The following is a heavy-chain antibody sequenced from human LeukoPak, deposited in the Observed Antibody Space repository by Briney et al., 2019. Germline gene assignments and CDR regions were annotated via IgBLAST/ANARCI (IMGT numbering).Heavy chain of an antibody. D-gene: IGHD1-26*01. CDR1: GGSISSYY. CDR3: ARDGRYWYFDL. J-gene: IGHJ2*01. CDR2: IYYSGST. V-gene: IGHV4-59*01. Sequence: SETLSLTCTVSGGSISSYYWSWIRQPPGKGLEWIGYIYYSGSTNYNPSLKSRVTISVDTSKNQFSLKLSSVTAADTALYYCARDGRYWYFDLWGRGTLVTVSS.